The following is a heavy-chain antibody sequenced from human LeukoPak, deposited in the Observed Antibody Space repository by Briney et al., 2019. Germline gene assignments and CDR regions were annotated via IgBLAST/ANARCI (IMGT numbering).Heavy chain of an antibody. Sequence: SVKVSCKASGGTFSSYAISWVRQAPGQGLEWMGRNIPMFGTTNYAQKFQGRVTITRDESTSTEYMELSSLRSEDTAVYYCARTGLYDYAWESYRQKWFDPWGQGTLVTVSS. D-gene: IGHD3-16*02. J-gene: IGHJ5*02. CDR1: GGTFSSYA. CDR3: ARTGLYDYAWESYRQKWFDP. CDR2: NIPMFGTT. V-gene: IGHV1-69*05.